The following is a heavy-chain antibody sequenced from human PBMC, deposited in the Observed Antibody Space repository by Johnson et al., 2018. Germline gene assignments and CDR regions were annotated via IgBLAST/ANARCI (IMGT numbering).Heavy chain of an antibody. CDR3: ARGKVRSGHAFDI. J-gene: IGHJ3*02. CDR2: ISYDGSNK. V-gene: IGHV3-30*03. Sequence: VQLLEPGGGVVQPGRSLRLSCAASGFTFSSYGMHWVRQAPGKGLEWVAVISYDGSNKYYADSVKGRFTISRDNSKNTLYLQMNRLRAEDTAVYYCARGKVRSGHAFDIWCQGTMVTVSS. CDR1: GFTFSSYG. D-gene: IGHD3-3*01.